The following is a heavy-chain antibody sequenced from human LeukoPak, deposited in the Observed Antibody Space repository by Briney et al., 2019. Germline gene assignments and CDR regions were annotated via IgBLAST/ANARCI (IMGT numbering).Heavy chain of an antibody. CDR2: IIPIFGTA. Sequence: SVKVSCKASGGTFSSYAISWVRQAPGQGLEWMGGIIPIFGTANYAQKFQGRVTITADESTSTAYMELSSLRSEDTAVYYCARDVRHRYCSSSSCYRGWFDPWGQGTLVTVSS. J-gene: IGHJ5*02. CDR1: GGTFSSYA. D-gene: IGHD2-2*01. V-gene: IGHV1-69*13. CDR3: ARDVRHRYCSSSSCYRGWFDP.